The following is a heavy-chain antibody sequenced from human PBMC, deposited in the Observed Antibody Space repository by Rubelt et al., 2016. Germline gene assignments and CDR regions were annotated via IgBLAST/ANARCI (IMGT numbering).Heavy chain of an antibody. J-gene: IGHJ5*01. Sequence: EVQLVESGGGFVQPGGSLRLSCAASGFTFSNYGMTWVRQPPGKGLEWVSSISGSGANTYYADSVKGRSTVSRDNSKNTLYLQMNSLGAGDTALYYCAKDYVSGDGYWELDSWGQGTLVTVSS. CDR1: GFTFSNYG. V-gene: IGHV3-23*04. D-gene: IGHD5-18*01. CDR3: AKDYVSGDGYWELDS. CDR2: ISGSGANT.